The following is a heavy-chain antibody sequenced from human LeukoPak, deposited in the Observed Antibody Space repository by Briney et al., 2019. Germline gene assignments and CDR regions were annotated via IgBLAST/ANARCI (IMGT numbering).Heavy chain of an antibody. Sequence: GESLKISCKGSRYIFSTYCVVWVRRMPGKGVEWMGIICPADSDITYSPSFRGQVTMSPDKSTNTAYLQWSSLKASDTAMYYCARRAYCGGDCTSAYYDYFAMDVWGQGTTVTVSS. J-gene: IGHJ6*02. CDR1: RYIFSTYC. CDR3: ARRAYCGGDCTSAYYDYFAMDV. D-gene: IGHD2-21*02. V-gene: IGHV5-51*01. CDR2: ICPADSDI.